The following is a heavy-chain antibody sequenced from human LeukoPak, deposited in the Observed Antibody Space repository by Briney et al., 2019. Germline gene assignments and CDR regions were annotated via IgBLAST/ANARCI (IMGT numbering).Heavy chain of an antibody. CDR2: FDPEDGET. CDR3: ATALKMATNDAFDI. J-gene: IGHJ3*02. V-gene: IGHV1-24*01. CDR1: GYTLTELS. Sequence: ASVKVSCKVSGYTLTELSMHWVRQAPGKGLEWMGGFDPEDGETIYAQKFQGRVTMTEDTSTDTAYMELSSLRSEDTAVYYCATALKMATNDAFDIWGQGTMVTVSS. D-gene: IGHD5-24*01.